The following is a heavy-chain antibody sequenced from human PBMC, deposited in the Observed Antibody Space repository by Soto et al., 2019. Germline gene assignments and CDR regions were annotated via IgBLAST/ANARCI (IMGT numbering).Heavy chain of an antibody. CDR1: GGSISSGDYY. Sequence: PSETLSLTCPVSGGSISSGDYYWSWIRQPPGKGLEWIGYIYYSGSTYYNPSLKSRVTISVDTSKNQFSLKLSSVTAADTAVYYCAREVVEVFYNCFDPWGQGTLVTVSS. J-gene: IGHJ5*02. CDR3: AREVVEVFYNCFDP. CDR2: IYYSGST. V-gene: IGHV4-30-4*01. D-gene: IGHD3-22*01.